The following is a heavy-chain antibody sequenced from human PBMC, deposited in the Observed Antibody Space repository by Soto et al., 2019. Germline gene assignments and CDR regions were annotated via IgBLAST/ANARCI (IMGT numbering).Heavy chain of an antibody. J-gene: IGHJ5*02. CDR1: GYTFTGYY. Sequence: QVQLVQSGAEVKKPGASVKVSCKASGYTFTGYYMHWVRQAPGQGLEWMGWINPNRGGTNYAQKFQGWVTMTRDTSISTAYMELSRLRSDDTAVYYCARARGYCSSTSCYTPPNWFDPWGQGTLVTVSS. CDR2: INPNRGGT. CDR3: ARARGYCSSTSCYTPPNWFDP. V-gene: IGHV1-2*04. D-gene: IGHD2-2*01.